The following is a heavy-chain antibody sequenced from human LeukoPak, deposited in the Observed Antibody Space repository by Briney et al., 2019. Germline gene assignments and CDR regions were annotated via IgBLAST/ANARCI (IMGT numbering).Heavy chain of an antibody. J-gene: IGHJ4*02. Sequence: SETLSLTCAVYGGSFSGYYWSWIRQPPGKGLEWIGEINHSGSTNYNPSLKSRVTISVDTSKNQFSLQLNSVTPEDTAVYYCARGQSGIAVAGSRLSEFDYWGQGTLVTVSS. CDR2: INHSGST. V-gene: IGHV4-34*01. CDR1: GGSFSGYY. CDR3: ARGQSGIAVAGSRLSEFDY. D-gene: IGHD6-19*01.